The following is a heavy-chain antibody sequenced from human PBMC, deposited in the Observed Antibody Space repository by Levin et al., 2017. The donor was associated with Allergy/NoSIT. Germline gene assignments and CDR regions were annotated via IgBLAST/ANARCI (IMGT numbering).Heavy chain of an antibody. J-gene: IGHJ6*03. Sequence: SETLSLTCTVSGGSISSGGYYWSWIRQHPGKGLEWIGYIYYSGSTYYNPSLKSRVTISVDTSKNQFSLKLSSVTAADTAVYYCARVVYSSSWSPYYYYYYMDVWGKGTTVTVSS. CDR1: GGSISSGGYY. D-gene: IGHD6-13*01. CDR2: IYYSGST. V-gene: IGHV4-31*03. CDR3: ARVVYSSSWSPYYYYYYMDV.